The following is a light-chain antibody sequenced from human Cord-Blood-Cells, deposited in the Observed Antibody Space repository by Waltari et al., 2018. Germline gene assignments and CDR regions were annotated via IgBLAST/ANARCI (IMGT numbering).Light chain of an antibody. V-gene: IGLV2-14*01. CDR1: SSDVGGYNY. J-gene: IGLJ2*01. CDR2: DVS. Sequence: QSALTQPASVSGSPGQSITISCTGTSSDVGGYNYVSWYQQHPGKAPKLIIYDVSNRPLGVSSRFSGSQSGNTASLTISGLQAEDEADYYCSSYTSSSTVVFGGGTKLTVL. CDR3: SSYTSSSTVV.